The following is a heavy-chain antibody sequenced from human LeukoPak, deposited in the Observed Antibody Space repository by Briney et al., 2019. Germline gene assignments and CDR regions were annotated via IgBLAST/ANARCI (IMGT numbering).Heavy chain of an antibody. V-gene: IGHV1-18*01. D-gene: IGHD3-22*01. J-gene: IGHJ3*02. CDR3: AAGGTMIVVEDAFDI. CDR2: ISTYNGNT. Sequence: ASVKVSCKASGYTFTSYGISWVRQAPGQGLEWMGWISTYNGNTNYAQKLQGRVTMTTDTSTNTAYMELRRLRSDDTAVYYCAAGGTMIVVEDAFDIWGQGTMVTVSS. CDR1: GYTFTSYG.